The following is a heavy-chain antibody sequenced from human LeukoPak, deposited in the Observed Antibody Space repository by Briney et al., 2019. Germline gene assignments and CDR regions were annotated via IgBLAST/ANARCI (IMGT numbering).Heavy chain of an antibody. CDR3: AKDQSDSSGYYYLADAFGI. D-gene: IGHD3-22*01. CDR1: GFTFSSYS. Sequence: GGSLRLSCAASGFTFSSYSMNWVRQAPGKGLEWVSAISGSGGSTYYADSVKGRFTISRDNSKNTLYLQMNSLRAEDTAVYYCAKDQSDSSGYYYLADAFGIWGQGTMVTVSS. CDR2: ISGSGGST. V-gene: IGHV3-23*01. J-gene: IGHJ3*02.